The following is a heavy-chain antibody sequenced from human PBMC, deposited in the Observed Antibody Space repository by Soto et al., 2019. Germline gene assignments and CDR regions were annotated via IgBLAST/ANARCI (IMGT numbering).Heavy chain of an antibody. CDR1: GFSLNTRGVG. V-gene: IGHV2-5*02. D-gene: IGHD3-16*01. CDR2: IYWDDDK. Sequence: QITLKESGPTLVKPTQTLTLTCTFSGFSLNTRGVGVGWIRQPPGKALEWLALIYWDDDKRYSPSLKTRLTITKDTSENQVVLTMTNMDPVDTATYYCAHSIPWGGVGVGGMDVWGQGTTVTVSS. J-gene: IGHJ6*02. CDR3: AHSIPWGGVGVGGMDV.